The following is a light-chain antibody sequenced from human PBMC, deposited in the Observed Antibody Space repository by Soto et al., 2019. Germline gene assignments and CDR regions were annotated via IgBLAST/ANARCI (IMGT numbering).Light chain of an antibody. Sequence: EIVLTPSPGTLSLSPGERATLSCRASQSVTSSYLAWYQQKPGQAPRLFIYGASSRATGIPDRFSGSGSGTDFTLTISRLEPEDFAVYHCQQYGNSPWTFGQGTKVEIK. CDR1: QSVTSSY. V-gene: IGKV3-20*01. CDR3: QQYGNSPWT. J-gene: IGKJ1*01. CDR2: GAS.